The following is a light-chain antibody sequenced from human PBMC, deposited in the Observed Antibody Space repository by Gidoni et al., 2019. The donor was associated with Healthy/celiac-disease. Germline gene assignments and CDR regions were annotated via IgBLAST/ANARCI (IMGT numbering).Light chain of an antibody. CDR2: GAS. Sequence: EIVLTQSPGTLSLSPGERATLSCRASQSVSSSYLAWYQQKTGQAPRLLIYGASSSATGIPDRFSGSGSGTDFTLTNSRLEPEDFAVYYCQQYGSSYTFGQGTKLEIK. CDR3: QQYGSSYT. J-gene: IGKJ2*01. V-gene: IGKV3-20*01. CDR1: QSVSSSY.